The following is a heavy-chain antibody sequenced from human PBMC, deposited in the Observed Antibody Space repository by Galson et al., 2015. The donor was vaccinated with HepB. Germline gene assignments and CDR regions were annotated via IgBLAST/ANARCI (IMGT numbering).Heavy chain of an antibody. CDR3: ARDYRYYYDSSGYLRDYYYMDV. D-gene: IGHD3-22*01. CDR2: TYYRSKWYN. V-gene: IGHV6-1*01. J-gene: IGHJ6*03. CDR1: GDSVSSNSAA. Sequence: CAISGDSVSSNSAAWNWIRQSPSRGLEWLGRTYYRSKWYNDYAVSVKSRITINPDTSKNQFFLQLNSVTPEDTAVYYCARDYRYYYDSSGYLRDYYYMDVWGKGTTVTVSS.